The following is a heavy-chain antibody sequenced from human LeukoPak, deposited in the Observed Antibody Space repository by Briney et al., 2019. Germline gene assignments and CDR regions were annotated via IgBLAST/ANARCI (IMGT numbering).Heavy chain of an antibody. J-gene: IGHJ4*02. CDR1: GFTFSTYA. CDR2: ISSNGGST. V-gene: IGHV3-23*01. CDR3: ATDLYSVAGDY. D-gene: IGHD6-19*01. Sequence: PGGSLKLSRAASGFTFSTYAMSWVRQAPGKGLEWVSLISSNGGSTHYADSVKGRFTISRDNSKNTLYLQMNSLRAEDTAVYYCATDLYSVAGDYWGQGTLVTVSS.